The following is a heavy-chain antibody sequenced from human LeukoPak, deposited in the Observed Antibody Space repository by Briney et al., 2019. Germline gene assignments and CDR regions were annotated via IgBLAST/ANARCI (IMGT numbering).Heavy chain of an antibody. CDR2: IYHSGSA. J-gene: IGHJ5*02. Sequence: PSETLSLTCSVSGGSVSSGGYHWSWIRQPPGKGLEWIGYIYHSGSANYNPSLKSRVTISVDTSKNHFSLNLSSVTAADTAVYYCARVGHQTNNWFDPWGQGSLVSVSS. CDR3: ARVGHQTNNWFDP. CDR1: GGSVSSGGYH. V-gene: IGHV4-61*03. D-gene: IGHD4-11*01.